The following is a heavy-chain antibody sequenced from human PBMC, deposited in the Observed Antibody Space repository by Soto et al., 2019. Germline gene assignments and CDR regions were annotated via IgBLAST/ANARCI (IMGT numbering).Heavy chain of an antibody. CDR2: IITIFGTA. CDR3: ARVFSTAMAQYYHYGMDV. V-gene: IGHV1-69*01. D-gene: IGHD2-2*01. J-gene: IGHJ6*02. Sequence: QVQLVQSWAEVKKPGSSVKVSCKASGGTFSSYAISWVRQAPGRGLEWMGAIITIFGTANYEQKFQGRVTITANESTSTEYMELSSLRTEDTDGYYCARVFSTAMAQYYHYGMDVWGQGTPVNVSS. CDR1: GGTFSSYA.